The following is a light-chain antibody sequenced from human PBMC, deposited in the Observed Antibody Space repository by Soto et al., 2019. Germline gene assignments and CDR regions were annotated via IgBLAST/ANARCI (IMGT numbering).Light chain of an antibody. CDR3: SSYTSSSTHVV. CDR2: DVS. V-gene: IGLV2-14*01. Sequence: QSVLTQPASVSGSPGQSITISCTGTSSDVGGYNYVSWYQQHPGKAPKLMIYDVSNRPSWVSNRFSGSKSGNTASLTISGLQAEDEADYYCSSYTSSSTHVVFGGGTQLTVL. CDR1: SSDVGGYNY. J-gene: IGLJ2*01.